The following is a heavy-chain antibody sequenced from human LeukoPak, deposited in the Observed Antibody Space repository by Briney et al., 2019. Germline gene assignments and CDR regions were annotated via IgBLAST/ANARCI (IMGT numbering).Heavy chain of an antibody. CDR3: ARALRIAGNDYFYYGMDV. Sequence: SSETLSLTCTVSGGSISNYYWTWIRQPAGKGLEWIGHLYTNENTNYNPSLKSRVTMSVDTAQNQFSLKLSSVTAADTAVYYCARALRIAGNDYFYYGMDVWGQGTTVTVSS. J-gene: IGHJ6*02. V-gene: IGHV4-4*07. D-gene: IGHD6-13*01. CDR2: LYTNENT. CDR1: GGSISNYY.